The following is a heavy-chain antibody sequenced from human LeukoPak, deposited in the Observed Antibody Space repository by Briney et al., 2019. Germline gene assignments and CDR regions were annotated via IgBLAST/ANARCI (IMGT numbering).Heavy chain of an antibody. CDR2: IKSKTDGGTT. CDR1: GFTFSNAW. D-gene: IGHD3-10*01. CDR3: TTVKFGELSSHFDY. J-gene: IGHJ4*02. V-gene: IGHV3-15*01. Sequence: PGGSLTLSCAASGFTFSNAWMTWVRQSPGKGLEWVGRIKSKTDGGTTDYAAPVRGRFTISRDESKNTLYLQMSRLKTEDTAVYYCTTVKFGELSSHFDYWGQGTLVTVSS.